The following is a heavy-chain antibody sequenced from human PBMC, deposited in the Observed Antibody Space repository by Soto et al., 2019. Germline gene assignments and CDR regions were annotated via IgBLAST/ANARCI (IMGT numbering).Heavy chain of an antibody. J-gene: IGHJ4*02. D-gene: IGHD3-9*01. CDR2: IIPIFGTA. CDR1: GGTFSSYA. CDR3: ASTRSESGLRYFDWLLFDY. Sequence: QVQLVQSGAEVKKPGSSVKVSCKASGGTFSSYAISWVRQAPGQGLEWMGGIIPIFGTANYAQKFQGRVTITADKSTSTAYMELSSLRAEDTAVYYCASTRSESGLRYFDWLLFDYWGQGTLVTVSS. V-gene: IGHV1-69*06.